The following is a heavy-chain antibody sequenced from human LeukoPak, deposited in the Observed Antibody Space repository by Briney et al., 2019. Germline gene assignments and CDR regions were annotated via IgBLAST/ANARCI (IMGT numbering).Heavy chain of an antibody. J-gene: IGHJ4*02. CDR3: LRSQLDY. V-gene: IGHV3-23*01. CDR2: ITDSGGST. D-gene: IGHD1-26*01. CDR1: GFTFSSYA. Sequence: GGSLRLSCAASGFTFSSYAMSWVRQAPGKGLEWVSAITDSGGSTYYADSVKGRFTISGDNSKNALFLQMNSLRAEDTAVYYCLRSQLDYWGQGTLVTVSS.